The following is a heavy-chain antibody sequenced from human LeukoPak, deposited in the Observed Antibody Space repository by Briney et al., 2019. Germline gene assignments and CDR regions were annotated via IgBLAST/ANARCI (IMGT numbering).Heavy chain of an antibody. V-gene: IGHV4-39*01. CDR1: GDSVSNSPYY. CDR2: ISYGGTT. Sequence: PSETLSLTCTVSGDSVSNSPYYWGWVRQPPGKGLEWIGAISYGGTTYSSPSLKSRVTMDLDKSRNRFSLKLTSVTAADTAVYYCGGNNFYHFQYWVQGALVTVSS. J-gene: IGHJ4*02. CDR3: GGNNFYHFQY. D-gene: IGHD5-24*01.